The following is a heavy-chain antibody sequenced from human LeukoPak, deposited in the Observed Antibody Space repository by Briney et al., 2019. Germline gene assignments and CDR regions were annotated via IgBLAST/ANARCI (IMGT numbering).Heavy chain of an antibody. CDR2: ISGSGGST. D-gene: IGHD5-12*01. V-gene: IGHV3-23*01. CDR1: GFTFSSYA. Sequence: GGSLRLSCAASGFTFSSYAMSWVRQAPGKGLEWVSAISGSGGSTYYADSVKGRFTTSRDNAKNSLDLQMNSLKVEDTAVYYCAKDIVRYSGYDLGFGYWGQGTLVTVSS. J-gene: IGHJ4*02. CDR3: AKDIVRYSGYDLGFGY.